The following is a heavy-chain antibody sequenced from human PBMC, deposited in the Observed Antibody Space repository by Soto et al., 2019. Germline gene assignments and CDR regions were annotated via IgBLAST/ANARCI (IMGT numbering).Heavy chain of an antibody. V-gene: IGHV2-5*02. CDR2: IYWDDDK. J-gene: IGHJ4*02. D-gene: IGHD2-15*01. Sequence: QITLKESGPTLVKPTQTLTLTCTFSGFSLSTSGVGVGWIRQPAGKALEWLALIYWDDDKRYSYSPSLSSRLTITKDTSKNQVVLTMTNMDPVDTATYFCTHTMLYCTGGSCTTWFDYWGQGTLVTVSS. CDR1: GFSLSTSGVG. CDR3: THTMLYCTGGSCTTWFDY.